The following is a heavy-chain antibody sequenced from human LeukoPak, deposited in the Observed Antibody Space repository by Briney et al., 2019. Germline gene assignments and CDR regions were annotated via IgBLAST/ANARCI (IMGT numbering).Heavy chain of an antibody. V-gene: IGHV3-30*04. CDR2: ISFDGKNE. CDR1: GFSFRNFY. CDR3: ARDLSGHWTYDY. D-gene: IGHD1-1*01. Sequence: GGSLRLSCAASGFSFRNFYMHWVRQAPGKGLEWVAVISFDGKNEYYADSVKGRFSLSRDNSRNTLYLQLNSLRTEDTAMYYCARDLSGHWTYDYWGQGTLVIVSS. J-gene: IGHJ4*01.